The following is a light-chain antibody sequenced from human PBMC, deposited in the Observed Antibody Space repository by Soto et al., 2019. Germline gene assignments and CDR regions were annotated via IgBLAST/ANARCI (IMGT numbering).Light chain of an antibody. V-gene: IGKV3-15*01. CDR3: QQYNYWPPTYT. CDR2: GAS. J-gene: IGKJ2*01. Sequence: EIVMTQSPATLSVSPGERATPSCRASQSVSSNIAWYQQKPGQAPRLLIYGASTRATGIPARFSGSGSGTEFTLTISSLQSEDFAVYSCQQYNYWPPTYTFGQGTKLEIK. CDR1: QSVSSN.